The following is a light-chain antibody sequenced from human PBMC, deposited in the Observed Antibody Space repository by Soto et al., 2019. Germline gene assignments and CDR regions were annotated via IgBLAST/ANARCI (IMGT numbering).Light chain of an antibody. CDR1: QSVSSSY. V-gene: IGKV3-20*01. Sequence: EIVMTQSPATLSVSPGERATLSCRASQSVSSSYLAWYQQKPGQAPRLLIYGASSRATGIPDRFSGSGSGTDFTLTISRLEPEDFEVYYCQQHGSSPLTLGGGTKVDIK. J-gene: IGKJ4*01. CDR3: QQHGSSPLT. CDR2: GAS.